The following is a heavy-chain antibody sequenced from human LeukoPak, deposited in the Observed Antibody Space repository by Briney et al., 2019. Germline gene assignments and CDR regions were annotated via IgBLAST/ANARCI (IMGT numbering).Heavy chain of an antibody. CDR3: ARALAEARYCSGGSCLRSGGDY. CDR2: INADGSTT. V-gene: IGHV3-74*01. Sequence: PGGSLRLSCAASGSGFTFNNYWMHWVRQAPGKGLVWVSRINADGSTTSYADSVRGRFTISRDNAKNTLYLQMNSLRAEDTAVYYCARALAEARYCSGGSCLRSGGDYWGQGTLVTVSS. D-gene: IGHD2-15*01. CDR1: GSGFTFNNYW. J-gene: IGHJ4*02.